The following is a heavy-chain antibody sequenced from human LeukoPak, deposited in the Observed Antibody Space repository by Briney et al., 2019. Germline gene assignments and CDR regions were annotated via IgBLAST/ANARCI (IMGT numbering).Heavy chain of an antibody. Sequence: ASVKLSCKASGYSFNIFGMSWVRQAPGQGLELMGWISAYNGKTHFPQKFQGRVTMTADASTSTAYMKLGSLTSDDTAVYYCARYFGSGTSDYWGQGTLVTVSS. CDR1: GYSFNIFG. J-gene: IGHJ4*02. CDR3: ARYFGSGTSDY. D-gene: IGHD3-10*01. CDR2: ISAYNGKT. V-gene: IGHV1-18*01.